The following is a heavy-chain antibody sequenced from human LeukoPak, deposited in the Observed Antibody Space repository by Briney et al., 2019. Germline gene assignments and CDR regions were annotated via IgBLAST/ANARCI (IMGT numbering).Heavy chain of an antibody. CDR2: ISYDGNNK. V-gene: IGHV3-30*18. CDR1: GFTFSSYG. J-gene: IGHJ4*02. CDR3: AKDRDDFPDY. Sequence: GRSLRLSCAASGFTFSSYGIRWVRQAPGKGLEWVAVISYDGNNKYYADSVKGRFTISRDNSKNTLYLQMNSLRADDTAVYYCAKDRDDFPDYWGQGTLVTVSS. D-gene: IGHD3-3*01.